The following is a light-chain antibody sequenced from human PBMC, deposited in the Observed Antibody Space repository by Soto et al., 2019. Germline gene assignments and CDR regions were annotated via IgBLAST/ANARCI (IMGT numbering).Light chain of an antibody. CDR2: DVS. J-gene: IGLJ1*01. Sequence: QSALTQPRSVSGSPGQSVTISCTGTSSDVGGHNYVSWYQQHPGKAPKLMMYDVSKRPSGVPDRFSGSKSGNTASLTISGLQAEDEADYYCCSYAGSYTYVFGTGTKLTVL. V-gene: IGLV2-11*01. CDR3: CSYAGSYTYV. CDR1: SSDVGGHNY.